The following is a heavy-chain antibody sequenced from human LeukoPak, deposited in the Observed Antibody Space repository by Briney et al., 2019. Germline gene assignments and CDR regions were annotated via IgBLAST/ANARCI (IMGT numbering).Heavy chain of an antibody. V-gene: IGHV3-21*01. CDR3: ARDIGDFITMVRGVMNPVADY. D-gene: IGHD3-10*01. J-gene: IGHJ4*02. CDR1: GFTFSSYS. CDR2: ISSSSSYI. Sequence: GGSLRLSCAASGFTFSSYSMNWVRQAPGKGLEWVSSISSSSSYIYYADSVKGRFTISRDNAKNSLYLQMNSLRAEDTAVYYCARDIGDFITMVRGVMNPVADYWGQGTLVTVSS.